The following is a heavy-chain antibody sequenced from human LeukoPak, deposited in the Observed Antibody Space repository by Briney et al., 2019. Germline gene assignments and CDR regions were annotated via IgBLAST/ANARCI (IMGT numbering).Heavy chain of an antibody. Sequence: GGSLRLSCAASGFTFSSYGMHWVRQAPGKGLEWVAVIWYDGSNKYYADSVEGRFTISRDNSKNTLYLQMNSLRAEDTAVYYCARTGPLYYDILTGYQVFDYWGQGTLVTVSS. D-gene: IGHD3-9*01. CDR3: ARTGPLYYDILTGYQVFDY. CDR2: IWYDGSNK. V-gene: IGHV3-33*01. CDR1: GFTFSSYG. J-gene: IGHJ4*02.